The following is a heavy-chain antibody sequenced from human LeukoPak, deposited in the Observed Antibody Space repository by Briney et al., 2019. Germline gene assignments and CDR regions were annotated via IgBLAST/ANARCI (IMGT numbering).Heavy chain of an antibody. V-gene: IGHV4-59*08. J-gene: IGHJ4*02. D-gene: IGHD3-16*02. Sequence: PSETLSLTCTGSGGSISSYYWSWIRQPPGKGLEWIGYIYYSGSTNYNPPLKSRVTISVDTSKNQFSLKLSSVTAADTAVYYCARQPLTFGGVIAHPFDYWGQGTLVTVSS. CDR1: GGSISSYY. CDR3: ARQPLTFGGVIAHPFDY. CDR2: IYYSGST.